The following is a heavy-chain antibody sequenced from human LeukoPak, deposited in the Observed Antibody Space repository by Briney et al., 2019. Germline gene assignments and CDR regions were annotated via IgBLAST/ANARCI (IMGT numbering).Heavy chain of an antibody. CDR1: GGSISSGSYY. J-gene: IGHJ2*01. V-gene: IGHV4-61*02. Sequence: SETLSLTCTVSGGSISSGSYYWSWIRQPAGKGLEWIGRIYTSGSTNYNPSLKSRVTISVDTSKNQFSLKLSSVTAADTAVHYCARGTVVRGWYFDLWGRGTLVTVSS. CDR3: ARGTVVRGWYFDL. CDR2: IYTSGST. D-gene: IGHD4-23*01.